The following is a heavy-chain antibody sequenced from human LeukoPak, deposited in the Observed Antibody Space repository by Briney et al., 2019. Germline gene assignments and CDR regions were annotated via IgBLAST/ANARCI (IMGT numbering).Heavy chain of an antibody. CDR3: AREGGVVPAAPAFDI. CDR1: GGSISSYY. D-gene: IGHD2-2*01. Sequence: SETLSLTCTVSGGSISSYYWSWIRQPAGKGLEWIGRIYTSGSTNYNPSLKSRVTMSVDTSKNQFSLRLSSVTAADTAVYYCAREGGVVPAAPAFDIWGQGTMVTVSS. V-gene: IGHV4-4*07. J-gene: IGHJ3*02. CDR2: IYTSGST.